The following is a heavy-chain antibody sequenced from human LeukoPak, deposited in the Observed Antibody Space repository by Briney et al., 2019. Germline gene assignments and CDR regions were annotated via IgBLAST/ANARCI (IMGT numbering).Heavy chain of an antibody. CDR1: GYTFTAYY. D-gene: IGHD1-14*01. V-gene: IGHV1-2*02. CDR3: ARDGNLDY. CDR2: INPNSGGT. J-gene: IGHJ4*02. Sequence: ASVKVSCTASGYTFTAYYMHWMRQAPGQGLEWMGWINPNSGGTNYAQKFQGRVTMTRDTSISTTYMELSGLISDDTAVYYCARDGNLDYWGQGTLVTVSS.